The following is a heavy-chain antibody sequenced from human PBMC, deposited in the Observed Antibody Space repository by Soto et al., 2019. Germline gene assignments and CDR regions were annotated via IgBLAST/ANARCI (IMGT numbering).Heavy chain of an antibody. CDR1: GYSFTTYW. CDR2: IYPGDSDT. J-gene: IGHJ3*02. V-gene: IGHV5-51*01. Sequence: GESLKISCKCSGYSFTTYWIGWVRQMPGKGLEWMGIIYPGDSDTRYSPSFQGQVTISADKSISTAYLQWSSLKASDTAIYYCARLKTVVVVATTLGAFDIWGQGTMVTVSS. D-gene: IGHD2-15*01. CDR3: ARLKTVVVVATTLGAFDI.